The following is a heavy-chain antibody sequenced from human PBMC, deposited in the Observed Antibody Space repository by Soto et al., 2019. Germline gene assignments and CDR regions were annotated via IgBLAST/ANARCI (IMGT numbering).Heavy chain of an antibody. CDR1: GYTFSNYY. D-gene: IGHD2-15*01. CDR3: ARVASFLVVAGTDYFDY. V-gene: IGHV1-46*01. CDR2: INPSGSST. Sequence: QVQLVQSGAEVRKPGASVKVSCKASGYTFSNYYMHWVRQAPGQGLEWMGVINPSGSSTSYAQKFQGRVTMTRDTSTSTAYLALSTLISVVTAVYYCARVASFLVVAGTDYFDYWGQGTRVTVSS. J-gene: IGHJ4*02.